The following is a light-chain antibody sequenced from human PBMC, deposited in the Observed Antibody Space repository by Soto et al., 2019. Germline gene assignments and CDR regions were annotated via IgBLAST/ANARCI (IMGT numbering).Light chain of an antibody. CDR2: GAS. CDR1: QSISSSY. CDR3: QQYGSART. Sequence: EIVLTQSPGTLSLSPGERGTLSCRASQSISSSYLAWYQQKPGQAPRLLIFGASSRATGIPDRFSDSGSGTDFTLTISRPEPEDFAVYFCQQYGSARTFGQGTKVEIK. J-gene: IGKJ1*01. V-gene: IGKV3-20*01.